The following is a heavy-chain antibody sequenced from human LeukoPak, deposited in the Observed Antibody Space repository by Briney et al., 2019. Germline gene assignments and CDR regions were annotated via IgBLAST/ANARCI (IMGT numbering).Heavy chain of an antibody. Sequence: GASVKVSCKASGYTFTGYYMHWVRQAPGQGLEWMGRSNPNSGGTNFAQKFQGRVTMTRDTSISTAYRELSRMTSDDTAVYYCARANSGWPFDYWGQGTLVTVSS. D-gene: IGHD6-19*01. CDR2: SNPNSGGT. CDR1: GYTFTGYY. CDR3: ARANSGWPFDY. J-gene: IGHJ4*02. V-gene: IGHV1-2*02.